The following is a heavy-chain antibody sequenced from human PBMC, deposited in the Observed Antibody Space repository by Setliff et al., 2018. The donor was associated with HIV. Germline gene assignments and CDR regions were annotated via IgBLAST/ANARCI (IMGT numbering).Heavy chain of an antibody. CDR1: GGTFSSYA. CDR3: AREGGLDWGFVAARTRWFDP. V-gene: IGHV1-69*05. CDR2: IIPIFGTA. Sequence: SVKVSCKASGGTFSSYAISWVRQAPGQGLEWMGGIIPIFGTANYAQKFQDRLTLTTDTSTTTAYMDLTSLRSDDTAVYYCAREGGLDWGFVAARTRWFDPWGQGTLVTVSS. D-gene: IGHD6-6*01. J-gene: IGHJ5*02.